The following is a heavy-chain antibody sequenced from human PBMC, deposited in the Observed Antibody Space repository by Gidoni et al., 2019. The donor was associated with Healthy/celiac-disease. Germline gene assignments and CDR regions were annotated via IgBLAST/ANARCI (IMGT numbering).Heavy chain of an antibody. CDR2: IYSGGST. D-gene: IGHD3-3*01. V-gene: IGHV3-66*01. Sequence: EVQLVESGGCLVQPGGSLRLSCAASGFTVSSNYMSWFRQAPGKGLELVSVIYSGGSTYYADSVKGRFTISRDNSKNTLYLQMNSLRAEDTAVYYCARDKFLYYDFWSGYDPHGRYYYGMDVWGQGTTVTVSS. CDR1: GFTVSSNY. CDR3: ARDKFLYYDFWSGYDPHGRYYYGMDV. J-gene: IGHJ6*02.